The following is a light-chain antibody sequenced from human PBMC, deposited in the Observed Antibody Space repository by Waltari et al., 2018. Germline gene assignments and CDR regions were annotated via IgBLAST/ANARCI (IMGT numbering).Light chain of an antibody. V-gene: IGKV1-39*01. CDR2: AAS. CDR3: HQFYVAPHT. J-gene: IGKJ2*01. Sequence: QMTQSPSSLSASVGDRVTIACRASQSISTYLNWYRHKPGKAPELLIFAASSLQSGVPSRFSGSGSGTDFTLTISSLQAEDVAVYYCHQFYVAPHTFGQGTRLVIK. CDR1: QSISTY.